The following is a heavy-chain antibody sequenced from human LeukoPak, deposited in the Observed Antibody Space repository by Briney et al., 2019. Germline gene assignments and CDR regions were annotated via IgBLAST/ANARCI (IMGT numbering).Heavy chain of an antibody. CDR2: ISSSSSYI. J-gene: IGHJ4*02. Sequence: GGSLRLSCAASGFTFSSYGMNWVRQAPGKGLEWVSSISSSSSYIYYADSVKGRFTISRDNAKNSLYLQMNSLRAEDTAVYYCARVNTIFGVVTSYYFDYWGQGTLVTVSS. V-gene: IGHV3-21*01. CDR1: GFTFSSYG. D-gene: IGHD3-3*01. CDR3: ARVNTIFGVVTSYYFDY.